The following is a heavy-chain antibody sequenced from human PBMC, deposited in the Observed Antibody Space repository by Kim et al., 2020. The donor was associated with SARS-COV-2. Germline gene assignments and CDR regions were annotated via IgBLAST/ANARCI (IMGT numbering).Heavy chain of an antibody. CDR1: GYSISSGYY. D-gene: IGHD3-10*01. CDR2: IYHSGST. CDR3: SAYGSGRKDSWFDP. V-gene: IGHV4-38-2*02. J-gene: IGHJ5*02. Sequence: SETLSLTCTVSGYSISSGYYWGWIRQPPGKGLEWIGSIYHSGSTYYNPSLKSRVTISVDTSKNQFSLKLSSVTAADTAVYYCSAYGSGRKDSWFDPWGQGTLVTVSS.